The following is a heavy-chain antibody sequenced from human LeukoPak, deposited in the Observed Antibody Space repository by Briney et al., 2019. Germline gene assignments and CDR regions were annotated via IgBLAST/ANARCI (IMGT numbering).Heavy chain of an antibody. J-gene: IGHJ6*03. CDR3: ASLAAAGFYYYYYMDV. D-gene: IGHD6-13*01. CDR1: GFTFSSYA. Sequence: GGSLRLSCAASGFTFSSYAMHWVRQAPGKGLEWVAVISYDGSNKYYADPVKGRFTISRDNSKNTLYLQMNSLRAEDTAVYYCASLAAAGFYYYYYMDVWGKGTTVTVSS. CDR2: ISYDGSNK. V-gene: IGHV3-30*01.